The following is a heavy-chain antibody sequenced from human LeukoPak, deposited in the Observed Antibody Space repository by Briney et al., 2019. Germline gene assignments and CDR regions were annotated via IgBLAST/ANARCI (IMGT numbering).Heavy chain of an antibody. D-gene: IGHD2-2*01. V-gene: IGHV4-59*01. CDR3: ARVDCISTSCPADY. CDR2: VSYSGST. Sequence: SETLSLTCTVSGGSISTYYWSWIRQPPGKGLEWIGSVSYSGSTNYNPSLKSRVTISVDTSRNQFSLKLSSVTAADTAIYYCARVDCISTSCPADYWGQGTLVTVSS. J-gene: IGHJ4*02. CDR1: GGSISTYY.